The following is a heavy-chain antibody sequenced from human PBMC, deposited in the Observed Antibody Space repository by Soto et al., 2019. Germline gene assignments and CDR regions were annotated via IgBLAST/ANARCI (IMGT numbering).Heavy chain of an antibody. CDR1: GFTFSSYG. V-gene: IGHV3-30*03. D-gene: IGHD3-3*01. CDR2: ISYDGSKK. Sequence: QVQLVESGGGVVQPGRSLRLSCAASGFTFSSYGMHWVRQAPGKGLEWVAVISYDGSKKYYADSVKGRFTISRDNSKNTLYLQMDSLRDEDTAVYYFARGYTSGYAANWFDPWGQGTLVTVSS. CDR3: ARGYTSGYAANWFDP. J-gene: IGHJ5*02.